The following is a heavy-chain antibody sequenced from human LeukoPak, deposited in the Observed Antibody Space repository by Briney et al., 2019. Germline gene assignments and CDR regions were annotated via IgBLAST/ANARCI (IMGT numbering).Heavy chain of an antibody. CDR1: GYTLTELS. CDR2: FDPKDGET. Sequence: ASVKVSCKVSGYTLTELSMHWVRQAPGKGLEWMGGFDPKDGETIYAQKFQGRVTMTEDTSTDTAYMELSSLRSEDTAVYYCATRRGYSSSWYYGYYGMDVWGQGTTVTVSS. J-gene: IGHJ6*02. D-gene: IGHD6-13*01. CDR3: ATRRGYSSSWYYGYYGMDV. V-gene: IGHV1-24*01.